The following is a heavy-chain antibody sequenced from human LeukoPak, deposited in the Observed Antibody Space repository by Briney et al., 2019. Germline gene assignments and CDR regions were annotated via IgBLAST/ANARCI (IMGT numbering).Heavy chain of an antibody. Sequence: ASAKVSCKASGYTFTFYYIHWVRQAPGQGLEWMGWINPNSGGTNYAQKFQGRVTMTRDTSITTAYMELSRLRSDDTAMYYCARTWGLASCAGDCIHDAFDIWGQGTMVTVSS. V-gene: IGHV1-2*02. CDR2: INPNSGGT. J-gene: IGHJ3*02. CDR1: GYTFTFYY. D-gene: IGHD2-21*02. CDR3: ARTWGLASCAGDCIHDAFDI.